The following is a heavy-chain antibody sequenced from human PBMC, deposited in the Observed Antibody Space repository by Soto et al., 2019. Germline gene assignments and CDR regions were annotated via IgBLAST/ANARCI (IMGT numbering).Heavy chain of an antibody. CDR2: VIPIFGTP. CDR3: ARSQGGSSSLDIYYYYYYGMDV. V-gene: IGHV1-69*01. J-gene: IGHJ6*02. D-gene: IGHD2-15*01. CDR1: GGTFSTYA. Sequence: QVQLVQSGAEVKKPGSSVKVSCKAPGGTFSTYAISWVRQAPGQGLEWMGGVIPIFGTPKYAQKFQGRVTITADESTSTGYMGLRSLRSEDTAVYYCARSQGGSSSLDIYYYYYYGMDVWGQGNTVTVSS.